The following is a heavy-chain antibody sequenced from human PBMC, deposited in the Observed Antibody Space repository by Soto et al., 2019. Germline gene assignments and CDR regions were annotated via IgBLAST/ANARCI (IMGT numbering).Heavy chain of an antibody. V-gene: IGHV3-48*02. CDR1: GFTFSSYS. Sequence: EVQLVESGGGLVQPGGSLRLSCAASGFTFSSYSMNWVRQAPGKGLEWVSYISSSSSTIYYADSVKGRFTISRDNAKKSLYLPMNSLRDEGTAVYYWASESLTIVVAPAAPLGYCDYWGQGTLVTFSS. D-gene: IGHD2-2*01. CDR2: ISSSSSTI. CDR3: ASESLTIVVAPAAPLGYCDY. J-gene: IGHJ4*02.